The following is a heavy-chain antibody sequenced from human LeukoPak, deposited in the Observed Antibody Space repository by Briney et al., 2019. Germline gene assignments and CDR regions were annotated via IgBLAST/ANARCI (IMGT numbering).Heavy chain of an antibody. CDR2: ISGSGGST. V-gene: IGHV3-23*01. CDR3: YLDRAGSGSYPIDY. J-gene: IGHJ4*02. CDR1: GFTFSSYA. Sequence: GGSLRLSCAASGFTFSSYAMSWVRLAPGKGLEWVSAISGSGGSTYYADSVKGRFTISRDNSKNTLYLQMNSLRAEDTAVYYCYLDRAGSGSYPIDYWGQGTLVTVSS. D-gene: IGHD3-10*01.